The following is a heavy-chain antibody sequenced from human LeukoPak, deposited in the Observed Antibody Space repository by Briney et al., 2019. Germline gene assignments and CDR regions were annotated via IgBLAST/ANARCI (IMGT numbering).Heavy chain of an antibody. Sequence: GESLKISCKGSGYSFTSYWIGWVRQMPGKGLEWMGIIYPGDSDTRYSPPFQGQVTISADKSISTAYLQWSSLKASDTAMYYCARQLSFGMDYYYGMDVWGQGTTVTVSS. CDR2: IYPGDSDT. D-gene: IGHD3/OR15-3a*01. CDR3: ARQLSFGMDYYYGMDV. V-gene: IGHV5-51*01. J-gene: IGHJ6*02. CDR1: GYSFTSYW.